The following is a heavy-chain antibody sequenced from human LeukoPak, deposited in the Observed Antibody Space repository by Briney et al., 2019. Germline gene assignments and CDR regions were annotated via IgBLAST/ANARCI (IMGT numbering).Heavy chain of an antibody. CDR3: ARGEWLRSDDY. CDR2: INHSGST. D-gene: IGHD5-12*01. V-gene: IGHV4-34*01. CDR1: GGSFSGYY. Sequence: SETLSLTCAVYGGSFSGYYWSWIRQPPGKGLEWIGEINHSGSTNYNPSLKSRVTISVDTSKNQFPLKLSSVTAADTAVYYCARGEWLRSDDYWGQGTLVTVSS. J-gene: IGHJ4*02.